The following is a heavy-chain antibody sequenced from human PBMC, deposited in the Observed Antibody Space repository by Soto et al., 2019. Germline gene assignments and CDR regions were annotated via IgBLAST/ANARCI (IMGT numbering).Heavy chain of an antibody. D-gene: IGHD6-19*01. V-gene: IGHV3-21*06. CDR3: ARDYMISSGWYTIDWFDP. CDR1: GFTFSSYS. CDR2: ISSSSYI. Sequence: GGSLMLPVSSSGFTFSSYSIYWVRQAPGKGLEWVSSISSSSYIYYADSVKGRFTISRDNAKNSLYLQMNTLRAEDTAVYYCARDYMISSGWYTIDWFDPWGQGTLVTVSS. J-gene: IGHJ5*02.